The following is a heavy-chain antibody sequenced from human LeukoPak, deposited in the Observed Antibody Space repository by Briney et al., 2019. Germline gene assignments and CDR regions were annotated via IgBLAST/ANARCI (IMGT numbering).Heavy chain of an antibody. CDR2: ISSSSSTI. D-gene: IGHD3-22*01. CDR3: ARDRGWVEGGYFGDY. Sequence: PGGSLRLSCAASGFTFSSYSMNWVRQAPGKGLEWVSYISSSSSTIYYADSVKGRFTISRDNAKNSLYLQMNSLRAEDTAVYYCARDRGWVEGGYFGDYWGQGTLVTVSS. V-gene: IGHV3-48*01. J-gene: IGHJ4*02. CDR1: GFTFSSYS.